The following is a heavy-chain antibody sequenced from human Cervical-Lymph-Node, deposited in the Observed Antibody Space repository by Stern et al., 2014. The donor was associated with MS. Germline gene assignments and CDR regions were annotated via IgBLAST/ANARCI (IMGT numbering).Heavy chain of an antibody. V-gene: IGHV3-72*01. D-gene: IGHD1-26*01. CDR1: GFTFSDHY. CDR2: SRDKPSGYST. CDR3: TRPRSSEWSTTYIEH. Sequence: EVQLVESGGGLVQPGGSLRLSCAASGFTFSDHYMDWVRQAPGKGLEWVGRSRDKPSGYSTEYAASVKGRFTISRDDSENSAYLQMNNLKIEDTAVYYCTRPRSSEWSTTYIEHWGQGALVTVSS. J-gene: IGHJ4*02.